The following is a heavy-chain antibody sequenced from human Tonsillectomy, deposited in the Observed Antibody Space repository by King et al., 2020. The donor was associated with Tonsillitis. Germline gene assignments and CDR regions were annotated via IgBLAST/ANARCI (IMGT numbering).Heavy chain of an antibody. V-gene: IGHV3-9*01. D-gene: IGHD3-22*01. J-gene: IGHJ4*02. CDR2: ISWDSSSI. CDR3: ARARYFDSSGYPTIDY. Sequence: VQLVESGGGLVQPGRSLRLSCAAPGFTFDYYAMHWVRQAPGKGLEWVSGISWDSSSIGYADSVKGRFTISRDNAKNSLYLQMNSLRAEDTALYYCARARYFDSSGYPTIDYWGQGTLVTVSS. CDR1: GFTFDYYA.